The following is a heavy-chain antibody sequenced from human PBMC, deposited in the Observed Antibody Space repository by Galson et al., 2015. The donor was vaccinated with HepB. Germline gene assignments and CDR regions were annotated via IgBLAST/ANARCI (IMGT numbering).Heavy chain of an antibody. V-gene: IGHV3-23*01. D-gene: IGHD4-23*01. Sequence: SLRLSCAASGFIFSSNAMTWVRQAPGKGLEWVSTVSGNGGSTYYAESVKGRFTISRDNSKNTLYLQMSSLGAEDTAVYYCARDQGARAVVDAFDIWGQGTMVTVFS. CDR2: VSGNGGST. CDR3: ARDQGARAVVDAFDI. J-gene: IGHJ3*02. CDR1: GFIFSSNA.